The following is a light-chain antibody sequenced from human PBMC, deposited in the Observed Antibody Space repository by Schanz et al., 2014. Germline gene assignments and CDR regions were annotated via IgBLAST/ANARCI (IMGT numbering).Light chain of an antibody. CDR2: SDN. CDR1: SSNIGSNP. V-gene: IGLV1-44*01. CDR3: AAWDNSLNGYV. J-gene: IGLJ1*01. Sequence: QSVLTQPPSASGTPGRGVTISCSGTSSNIGSNPINWYQQLPGTAPKLLIYSDNQRPSGVPDRFSGSKSGSSASLAINGLQSEDEADYYCAAWDNSLNGYVFGTGTKVTV.